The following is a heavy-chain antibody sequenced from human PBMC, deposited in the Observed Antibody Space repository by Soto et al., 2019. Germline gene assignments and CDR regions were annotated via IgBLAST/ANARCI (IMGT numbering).Heavy chain of an antibody. D-gene: IGHD2-15*01. J-gene: IGHJ6*03. Sequence: EVQLVESGGGLVQPGGSLRLSCAASGFTFSNYWMYWVGQAPGKGLEWVSRINSDGSVSTYADSVKGRLTISRDNVKNTLYLQMDSLTAEDTAVYYCARGDCVGGSCYSLAGSFYYYMDAWGKGTTVTV. V-gene: IGHV3-74*03. CDR1: GFTFSNYW. CDR3: ARGDCVGGSCYSLAGSFYYYMDA. CDR2: INSDGSVS.